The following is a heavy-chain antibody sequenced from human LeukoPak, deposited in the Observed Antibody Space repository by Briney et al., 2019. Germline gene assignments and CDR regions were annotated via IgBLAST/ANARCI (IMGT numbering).Heavy chain of an antibody. J-gene: IGHJ4*02. CDR1: GGSISNYY. CDR3: AREPRGYSSGWFFDS. V-gene: IGHV4-59*01. D-gene: IGHD6-19*01. CDR2: IYYTGST. Sequence: SETLSLTCSVTGGSISNYYWSWIRQPPGKGLEWIGYIYYTGSTNYNPSLKSRVTMSVDMSKNQFSLKLNCGTAADTAVYYCAREPRGYSSGWFFDSWGQGTLVTVSS.